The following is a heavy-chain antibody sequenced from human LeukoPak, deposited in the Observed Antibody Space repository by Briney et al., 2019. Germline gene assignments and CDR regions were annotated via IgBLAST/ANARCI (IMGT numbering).Heavy chain of an antibody. J-gene: IGHJ4*02. CDR2: ISGSGGST. D-gene: IGHD5-24*01. V-gene: IGHV3-23*01. CDR1: GFTFSDYA. Sequence: GGSLRLSCAVSGFTFSDYAMSWVRQAPNKGLEWVSGISGSGGSTYYVDSVKGRFTISRDNSKNTLYLQMNSLRAEDTAVYFCAKSGYNRFDYWGQGTLVTVSS. CDR3: AKSGYNRFDY.